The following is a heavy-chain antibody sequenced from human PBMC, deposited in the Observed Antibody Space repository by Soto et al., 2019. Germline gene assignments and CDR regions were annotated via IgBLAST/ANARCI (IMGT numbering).Heavy chain of an antibody. V-gene: IGHV4-30-4*01. CDR3: ARGTFVYYDFWSVVDY. D-gene: IGHD3-3*01. Sequence: QVQLQESGPGLVKPSQTLSLTCTVSGGSISSGDYYWSWIRQPPGKGLEWIGYIYYSGSTYYNPSLKSRVTISVDTSKNQFSLKLSSVTAADTAVYYCARGTFVYYDFWSVVDYWGQGTLVTVSS. CDR2: IYYSGST. CDR1: GGSISSGDYY. J-gene: IGHJ4*02.